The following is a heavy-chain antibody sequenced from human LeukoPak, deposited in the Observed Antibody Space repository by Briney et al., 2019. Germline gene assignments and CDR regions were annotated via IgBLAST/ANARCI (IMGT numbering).Heavy chain of an antibody. CDR2: ITSSGSST. Sequence: GGSLRLSCAASGFIFYSYAMHWVRQAPGRGLEYVSAITSSGSSTFYANSVKGRFTISRDNSKNTLYLPMNSLRAEDTAVYYCARGVVEMATIYYFDYWGQGTLVTVSS. V-gene: IGHV3-64*01. CDR1: GFIFYSYA. CDR3: ARGVVEMATIYYFDY. D-gene: IGHD5-24*01. J-gene: IGHJ4*02.